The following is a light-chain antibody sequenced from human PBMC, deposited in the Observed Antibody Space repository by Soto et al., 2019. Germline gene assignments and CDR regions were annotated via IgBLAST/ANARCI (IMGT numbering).Light chain of an antibody. CDR1: QSVSSN. V-gene: IGKV3-15*01. CDR3: QQYNDWPLT. J-gene: IGKJ4*01. Sequence: EIVMTQSPASLSVSPGERATLFCRASQSVSSNFAWYQQTPGQAPRLLIYGASTRATGIPARFSGSGSETDFTLTISSLQSEDFAVYYCQQYNDWPLTFGGGTKVDIK. CDR2: GAS.